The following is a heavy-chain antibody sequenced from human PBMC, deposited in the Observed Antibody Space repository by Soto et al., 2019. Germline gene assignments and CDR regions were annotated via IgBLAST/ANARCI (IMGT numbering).Heavy chain of an antibody. Sequence: ELHLLESGGGLVQPWGSLRLSCAAAGFTFSPYRMSCVRQAPGKGLEWVSVMSGRGDDAYYAYSVKGRFTISRDNSKNTLYLQMNRLRAEDTAVYFCAKKVTSDAVDPADYWGQGTQVAVSS. V-gene: IGHV3-23*01. D-gene: IGHD6-19*01. CDR3: AKKVTSDAVDPADY. J-gene: IGHJ4*02. CDR1: GFTFSPYR. CDR2: MSGRGDDA.